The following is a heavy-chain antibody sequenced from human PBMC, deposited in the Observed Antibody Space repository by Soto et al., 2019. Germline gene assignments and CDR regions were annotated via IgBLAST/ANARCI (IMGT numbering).Heavy chain of an antibody. J-gene: IGHJ5*02. D-gene: IGHD3-3*01. Sequence: SGPTLVNPTETLTLTCTVSGFSLSNARMGVSWIRQPPGKALEWLAHIFSNDEKSYSTSLKSRLTISKDTSKSQVVLTMTNMDNVDKATYYCARISGFLEWLNWFDPWGQGTLVTVSS. CDR2: IFSNDEK. CDR3: ARISGFLEWLNWFDP. V-gene: IGHV2-26*01. CDR1: GFSLSNARMG.